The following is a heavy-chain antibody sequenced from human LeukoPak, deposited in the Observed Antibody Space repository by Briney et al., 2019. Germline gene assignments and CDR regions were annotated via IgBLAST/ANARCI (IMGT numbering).Heavy chain of an antibody. V-gene: IGHV3-23*01. Sequence: GGSLRLSCAASGFTFSSYAMIWVRQAPGKGLEWVSAISGSGGSTYYADSVKGRFTISRDNSKNTLYLQMNSLRAEDTAVYYCEKDPVEMATITEYFHHWVQGRLVSVSS. CDR3: EKDPVEMATITEYFHH. J-gene: IGHJ1*01. CDR1: GFTFSSYA. CDR2: ISGSGGST. D-gene: IGHD5-24*01.